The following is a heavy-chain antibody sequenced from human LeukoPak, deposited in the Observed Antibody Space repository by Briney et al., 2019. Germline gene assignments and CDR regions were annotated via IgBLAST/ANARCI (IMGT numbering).Heavy chain of an antibody. V-gene: IGHV4-34*01. J-gene: IGHJ4*02. CDR1: GGSFSGYY. CDR3: ARGSGGYSYGYVLRY. Sequence: SETLSLTCAVYGGSFSGYYWSWIRQPPGRGLEWIGEINHSGSTNYNPSLKSRVTISVDTSKNQFSLKLSSVTAADTAVYYCARGSGGYSYGYVLRYWGQGTLVTVSS. D-gene: IGHD5-18*01. CDR2: INHSGST.